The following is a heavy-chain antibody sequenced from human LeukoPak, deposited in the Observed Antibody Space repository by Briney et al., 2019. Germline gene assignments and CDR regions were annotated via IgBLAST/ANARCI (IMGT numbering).Heavy chain of an antibody. CDR3: ASEVGSGHLGYWYFDL. J-gene: IGHJ2*01. D-gene: IGHD6-19*01. CDR2: IYTSGST. V-gene: IGHV4-61*02. Sequence: SETLSLTCTVSGGSISSGSYYWSWIRQPAGKGLEWIGRIYTSGSTNYNPSLKSRVTISVDTSKNQFSLKLSSVTAADTAVYYCASEVGSGHLGYWYFDLWGRGTLVTVSS. CDR1: GGSISSGSYY.